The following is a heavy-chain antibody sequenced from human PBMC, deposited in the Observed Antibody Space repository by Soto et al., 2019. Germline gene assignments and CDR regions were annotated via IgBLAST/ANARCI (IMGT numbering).Heavy chain of an antibody. CDR3: AASGRDVLGYDYKDTEGFDI. CDR2: IIPLFGIA. V-gene: IGHV1-69*01. CDR1: GGTFSQFA. J-gene: IGHJ3*02. Sequence: QVQLVQSGAEVKKPGSSVKVSCKASGGTFSQFAVSWVRQAPGQGLEWMGGIIPLFGIAKYAPKFEDRVTIIADDSTNTTSMDLSGLRSEDTAVYYCAASGRDVLGYDYKDTEGFDIWSQGTLVTVSS. D-gene: IGHD3-10*01.